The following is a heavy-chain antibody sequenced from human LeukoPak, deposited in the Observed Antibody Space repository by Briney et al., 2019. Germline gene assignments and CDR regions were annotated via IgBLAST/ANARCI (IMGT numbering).Heavy chain of an antibody. CDR1: GGTFSSYA. J-gene: IGHJ4*02. CDR3: ARFHLDQGVFDY. D-gene: IGHD3-16*01. CDR2: IIPIFGTA. Sequence: SVKVSCKASGGTFSSYAISWVRQVPGQGLEWMGGIIPIFGTANYAQKFQGRVTITADESTSTAYMELSSLRSEDTAVYYCARFHLDQGVFDYWGQGTLVTVSS. V-gene: IGHV1-69*13.